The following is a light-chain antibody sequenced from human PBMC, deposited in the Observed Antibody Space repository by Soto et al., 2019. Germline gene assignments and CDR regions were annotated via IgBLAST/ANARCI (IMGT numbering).Light chain of an antibody. CDR2: SDN. Sequence: QPVLTQPPSASGTPGQRVTISCSGSSSNIRSNPVNWYRQLPGTAPRLLIYSDNQRPSGVPDRFSGSKSGTSASLAIRGLHSEDEADYYCAAWDDTLNGPLFGGGTKVTVL. V-gene: IGLV1-44*01. CDR1: SSNIRSNP. J-gene: IGLJ3*02. CDR3: AAWDDTLNGPL.